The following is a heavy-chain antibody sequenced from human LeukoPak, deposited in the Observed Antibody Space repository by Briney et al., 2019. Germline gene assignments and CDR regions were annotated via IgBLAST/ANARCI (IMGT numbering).Heavy chain of an antibody. V-gene: IGHV3-30*04. J-gene: IGHJ6*03. CDR3: ARDVSSGPVFYYYMDI. Sequence: GGSLRLSCATSGFTFSTHAIRWVRQAPGKGLEWVAVISYDGSDKTYADSVKGRFTLSRDNSRNTLFLQMKSLSAEDTAVYYCARDVSSGPVFYYYMDIWGKGTTVTVSS. D-gene: IGHD3-22*01. CDR1: GFTFSTHA. CDR2: ISYDGSDK.